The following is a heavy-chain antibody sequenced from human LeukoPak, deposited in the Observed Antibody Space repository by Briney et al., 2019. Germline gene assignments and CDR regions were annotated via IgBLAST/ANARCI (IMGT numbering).Heavy chain of an antibody. CDR3: ARPKYGGNSLRIDY. CDR2: INPNSGGT. CDR1: GYTFTSYG. J-gene: IGHJ4*02. V-gene: IGHV1-2*02. D-gene: IGHD4-23*01. Sequence: ASVKVSCKASGYTFTSYGISWVRQAPGQGLEWMGWINPNSGGTNYAQKFQGRVTMTRDTSISTAYMELSRLRSDDTAVYYCARPKYGGNSLRIDYWGQGTLVTVSS.